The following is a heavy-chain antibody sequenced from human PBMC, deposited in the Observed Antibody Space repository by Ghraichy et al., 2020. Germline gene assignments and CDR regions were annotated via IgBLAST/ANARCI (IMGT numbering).Heavy chain of an antibody. CDR3: ARDHQLQPYAYYYGMDV. J-gene: IGHJ6*02. CDR2: IHHSGTT. CDR1: GASINSGSYY. V-gene: IGHV4-39*02. D-gene: IGHD3-16*01. Sequence: SETLSLTCTVSGASINSGSYYWVWIRQPPGKGLEWIGSIHHSGTTYFNPSLKSRVIISVDMPKNQFSLNLTSVTAADTALYFCARDHQLQPYAYYYGMDVVGQVTTVTVSS.